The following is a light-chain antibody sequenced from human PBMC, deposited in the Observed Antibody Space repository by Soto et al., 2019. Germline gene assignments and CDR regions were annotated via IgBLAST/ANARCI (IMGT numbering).Light chain of an antibody. J-gene: IGKJ2*01. CDR2: VAS. CDR1: QTVSSSS. V-gene: IGKV3-20*01. Sequence: EIVLTQSPGTLSLSPGERATLSCRASQTVSSSSLAWYQQKPGQAPRLLIYVASSRATGIPDRFSGSGSGTDFTLTISRLEPEDFAVYYCQQYGSSPYTFGQGTKLEI. CDR3: QQYGSSPYT.